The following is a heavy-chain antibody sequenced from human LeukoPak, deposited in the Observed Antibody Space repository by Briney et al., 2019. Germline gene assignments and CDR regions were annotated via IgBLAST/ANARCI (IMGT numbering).Heavy chain of an antibody. V-gene: IGHV3-23*01. J-gene: IGHJ6*02. CDR1: GFTFSSYA. CDR2: ISGSGGST. CDR3: ARVLGGTYYYYGMDV. Sequence: GGSLRLSCAASGFTFSSYAMSWVRQAPGKGLEWVSAISGSGGSTYYADSVKGRFTISRDNSKNTLYLQMNSLRAEDTAVYYCARVLGGTYYYYGMDVWGRGTTVTVSS. D-gene: IGHD1-1*01.